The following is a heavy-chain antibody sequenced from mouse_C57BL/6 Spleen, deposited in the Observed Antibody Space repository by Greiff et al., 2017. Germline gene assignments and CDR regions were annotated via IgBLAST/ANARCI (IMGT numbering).Heavy chain of an antibody. CDR3: ARLGITTVVHYYAMDY. J-gene: IGHJ4*01. CDR2: IYPRSGNT. D-gene: IGHD1-1*01. V-gene: IGHV1-81*01. Sequence: QVQLQQSGAELARPGASVKLSCKASGYTFTSYGISWVKQRTGQGLEWIGEIYPRSGNTYYNEQFKGKATLTADKSSSTAYMELRSLTSEDSAVYFCARLGITTVVHYYAMDYWGQGTSVTVSS. CDR1: GYTFTSYG.